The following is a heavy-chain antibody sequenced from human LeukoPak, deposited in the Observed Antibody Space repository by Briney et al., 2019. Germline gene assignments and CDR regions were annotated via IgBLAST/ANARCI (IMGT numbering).Heavy chain of an antibody. CDR3: AREGTYSSSWSDYYYYGMDV. CDR1: GFTFSDYY. Sequence: GGSLRLSCAASGFTFSDYYMSWIRQAPGKGLEWVSYISSSGSTIYYADSVKGRFTISRDNAKNSLYLQMNSLRAEDTAVYYCAREGTYSSSWSDYYYYGMDVWGQGTTVTVSS. CDR2: ISSSGSTI. D-gene: IGHD6-13*01. J-gene: IGHJ6*02. V-gene: IGHV3-11*01.